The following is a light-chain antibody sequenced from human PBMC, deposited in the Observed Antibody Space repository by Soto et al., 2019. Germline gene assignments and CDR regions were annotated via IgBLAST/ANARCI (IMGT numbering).Light chain of an antibody. J-gene: IGKJ3*01. CDR3: QQYNSYPYT. V-gene: IGKV1-5*01. CDR1: QTFSSY. Sequence: DIQMTQSPSTLSASVGDRVTITCRASQTFSSYLAWYQQKPGKAPKLLIFDASSLEGGVPSRFSGSGSGTEFTLTISSLQPDDFATYYCQQYNSYPYTFGPGTKVDIK. CDR2: DAS.